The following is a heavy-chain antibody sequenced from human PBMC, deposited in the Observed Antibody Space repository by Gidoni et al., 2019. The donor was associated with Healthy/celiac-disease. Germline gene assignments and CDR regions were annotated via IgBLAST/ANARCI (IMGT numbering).Heavy chain of an antibody. CDR2: INPNSGGT. V-gene: IGHV1-2*02. J-gene: IGHJ3*02. D-gene: IGHD3-22*01. CDR3: ARVYPDYDSSGYYYRDAFDI. CDR1: GYPFTGYY. Sequence: QVQLVQSGAEVKTPGASVKVSCKASGYPFTGYYTHWVRQAPGQGLEWMGWINPNSGGTNYAQKFQGRVTMTRDTSISTAYMELSRLRSDDTAVYYCARVYPDYDSSGYYYRDAFDIWGQGTMVTVSS.